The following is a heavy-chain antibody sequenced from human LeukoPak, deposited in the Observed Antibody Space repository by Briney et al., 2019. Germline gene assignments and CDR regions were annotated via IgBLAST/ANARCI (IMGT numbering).Heavy chain of an antibody. Sequence: ASVKVSCKASGYTFTSYYMHWVRQAPGQGLEWMGIINPSGGSTSYAQKFQGRVTMTRDTSTSTVYMELSSLRSEDTAVYYCARDPEDCSSTSCYAAEYFQHWGQGTLVTVSS. D-gene: IGHD2-2*01. CDR1: GYTFTSYY. V-gene: IGHV1-46*01. CDR2: INPSGGST. CDR3: ARDPEDCSSTSCYAAEYFQH. J-gene: IGHJ1*01.